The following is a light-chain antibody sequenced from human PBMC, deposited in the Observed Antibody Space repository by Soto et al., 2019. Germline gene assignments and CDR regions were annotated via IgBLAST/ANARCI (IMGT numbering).Light chain of an antibody. Sequence: QSALTQPPSASGSPGQSVTISCTGTSSDVGAYNYLSWYQQHPGKAPKLMIYEVSKRPSGVPDRFSGSNSGNTASLTVSGLQAEDEADYYCSPYAGSNNYVFGTGTKLTVL. CDR3: SPYAGSNNYV. CDR1: SSDVGAYNY. CDR2: EVS. V-gene: IGLV2-8*01. J-gene: IGLJ1*01.